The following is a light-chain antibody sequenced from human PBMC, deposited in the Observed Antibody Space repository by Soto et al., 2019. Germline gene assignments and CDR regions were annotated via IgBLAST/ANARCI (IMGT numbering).Light chain of an antibody. J-gene: IGKJ4*01. CDR3: QQYNSLSSVS. CDR1: QSISSY. V-gene: IGKV1-5*03. CDR2: MAS. Sequence: IQLTQSPSSLSASVGDRVTITCQASQSISSYLNWYQQKPGKAPKVLIHMASSLKSGVPSRFSGSGSGTEFTLTITSLQPDDSATYYCQQYNSLSSVSFGGGTKVDIK.